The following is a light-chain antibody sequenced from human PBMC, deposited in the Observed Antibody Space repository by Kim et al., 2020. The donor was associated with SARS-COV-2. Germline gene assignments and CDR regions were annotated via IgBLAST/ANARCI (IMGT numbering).Light chain of an antibody. V-gene: IGLV3-1*01. Sequence: SYELTQPPSVSVSPGQTASITCSGDKLGDKYARWYQQKPGQSPVLVIYQDSKRPSGIPERFSGSNSGNTATLTISGTQAMDEADYYCQAWDSSTVAFGGG. CDR3: QAWDSSTVA. CDR2: QDS. CDR1: KLGDKY. J-gene: IGLJ2*01.